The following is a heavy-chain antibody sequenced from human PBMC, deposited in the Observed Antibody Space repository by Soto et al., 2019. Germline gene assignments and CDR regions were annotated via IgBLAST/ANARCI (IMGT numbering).Heavy chain of an antibody. CDR2: IYWDDDK. Sequence: QITLKESGPTLVKPTQTLTLTCTFSGFSLSSTRMAVGWIRQPPGKALEWLALIYWDDDKRYRPFLKSRRTITKHTYKNQVVLTISNMEPVDTARYYCAHIVVAGLGYYFDYWGQGTLVTVSS. CDR1: GFSLSSTRMA. J-gene: IGHJ4*02. V-gene: IGHV2-5*02. CDR3: AHIVVAGLGYYFDY. D-gene: IGHD6-19*01.